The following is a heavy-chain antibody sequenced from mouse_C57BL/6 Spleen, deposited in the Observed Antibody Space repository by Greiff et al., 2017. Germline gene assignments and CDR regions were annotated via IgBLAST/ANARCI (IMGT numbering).Heavy chain of an antibody. CDR2: IRLKSDNYAT. V-gene: IGHV6-3*01. J-gene: IGHJ2*01. CDR3: TRGGPPDYFDY. Sequence: GGGLVQPGGSMKLSCVASGFTFSNYWMNWVRQSPEKGLEWVAQIRLKSDNYATHYAESVKGRFTISRDDSKSSVYLQMNNLRAEDTGIYYCTRGGPPDYFDYWGQGTTLTVSS. CDR1: GFTFSNYW.